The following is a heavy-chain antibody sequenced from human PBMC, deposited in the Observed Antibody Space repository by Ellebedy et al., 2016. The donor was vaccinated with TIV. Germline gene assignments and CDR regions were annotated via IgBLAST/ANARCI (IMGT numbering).Heavy chain of an antibody. V-gene: IGHV3-23*01. CDR2: ISGSGGST. D-gene: IGHD5-12*01. CDR3: AKDVEERWLRLGDPPSIGY. Sequence: GESLKISXAASGFTFSSYAMSWVRQAPGKGLEWVSAISGSGGSTYYADSVKGRFTISRDNSKNTLYLQMNSLRAEDTAVYYCAKDVEERWLRLGDPPSIGYWGQGTLVTVSS. J-gene: IGHJ4*02. CDR1: GFTFSSYA.